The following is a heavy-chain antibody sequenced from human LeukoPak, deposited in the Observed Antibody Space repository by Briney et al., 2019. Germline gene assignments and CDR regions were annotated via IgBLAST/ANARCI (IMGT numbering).Heavy chain of an antibody. CDR2: INPNSGGT. CDR1: GYTFTGYY. CDR3: ARVAQPTTRFDWLPHLDY. V-gene: IGHV1-2*02. J-gene: IGHJ4*02. D-gene: IGHD3-9*01. Sequence: GASVKVSCKASGYTFTGYYMHWVRQAPGQGLEWMGWINPNSGGTNYAQKFQGRVTMTRDTSISTAYMELSRLRSDDTAVYYCARVAQPTTRFDWLPHLDYWGQGTLVTVSS.